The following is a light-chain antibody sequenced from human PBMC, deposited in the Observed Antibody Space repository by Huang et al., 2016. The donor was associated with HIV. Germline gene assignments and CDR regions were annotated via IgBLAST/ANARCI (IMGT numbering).Light chain of an antibody. J-gene: IGKJ5*01. CDR3: QQLHAYPIT. CDR2: GAS. CDR1: QDIGPS. Sequence: HLTQSPPSLSASVGDSVFISCRASQDIGPSLAWYQQRTGRAPTLLISGASTLQTGVPSRFSGDSAGTFFTLFITDLQPEDFATYYCQQLHAYPITFGQGTRLDIK. V-gene: IGKV1-13*02.